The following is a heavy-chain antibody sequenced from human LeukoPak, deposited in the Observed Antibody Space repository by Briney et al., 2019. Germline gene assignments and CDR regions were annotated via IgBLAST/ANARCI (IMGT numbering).Heavy chain of an antibody. V-gene: IGHV3-48*02. CDR2: ISSSSSTI. CDR1: GFTFGDYA. CDR3: TRVNVAGTAFDI. Sequence: GGSLRLSCTASGFTFGDYAMSWFRQAPGKGLVWVSYISSSSSTIYYADSVKGRFTISRDNAKNSLYLQMNSLRDEDTAVYYCTRVNVAGTAFDIWGQGTMVTASS. D-gene: IGHD1-14*01. J-gene: IGHJ3*02.